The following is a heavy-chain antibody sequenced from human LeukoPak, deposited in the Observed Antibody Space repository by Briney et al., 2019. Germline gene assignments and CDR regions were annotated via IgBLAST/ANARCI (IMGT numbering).Heavy chain of an antibody. V-gene: IGHV3-21*01. J-gene: IGHJ4*02. CDR2: ISSSSSYI. CDR3: ARDRGYYGSGFDY. D-gene: IGHD3-10*01. CDR1: GFTFSSYS. Sequence: KPGGSLRLSCAASGFTFSSYSMNWVRQAPGKGLEWVSSISSSSSYIYYADSVKGRFTISRDNAKNSLYLQMNSLRAEDTAVYYCARDRGYYGSGFDYWGQGTLVTVSS.